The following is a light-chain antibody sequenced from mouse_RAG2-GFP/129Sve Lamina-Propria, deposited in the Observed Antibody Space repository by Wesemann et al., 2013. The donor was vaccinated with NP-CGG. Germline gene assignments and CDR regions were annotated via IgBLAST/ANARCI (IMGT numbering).Light chain of an antibody. CDR3: QQYSSYPWT. CDR2: SAS. Sequence: GDRVSITCKASQNVGTAVAWYQQKPGQSPKLLIYSASNRYTGVPDRFTGSGSGTDFTLTISNMQSEDLADYFCQQYSSYPWTFGGGTEAGNQT. V-gene: IGKV6-13*01. J-gene: IGKJ1*01. CDR1: QNVGTA.